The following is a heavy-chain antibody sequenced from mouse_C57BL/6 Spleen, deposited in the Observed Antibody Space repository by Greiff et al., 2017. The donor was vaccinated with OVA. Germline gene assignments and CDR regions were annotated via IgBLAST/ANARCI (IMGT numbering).Heavy chain of an antibody. J-gene: IGHJ1*03. D-gene: IGHD1-1*01. CDR2: ISYSGST. V-gene: IGHV3-8*01. Sequence: EVKLQESGPGLAKPSQTLSLTCSVTGYSITSDYWNWIRKFPGHKLEYMGYISYSGSTYYNPSIKSRLSITRDTSKNQYYLQLNSVTTEDTATYYCTRELYYYGYFDVWGTGTTVTVSS. CDR3: TRELYYYGYFDV. CDR1: GYSITSDY.